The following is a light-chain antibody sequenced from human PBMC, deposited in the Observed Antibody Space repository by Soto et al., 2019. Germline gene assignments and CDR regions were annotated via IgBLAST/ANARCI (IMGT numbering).Light chain of an antibody. CDR1: QTISSW. J-gene: IGKJ1*01. V-gene: IGKV1-5*03. Sequence: DIQMPQSPSTLSGSVGDRVTITCRASQTISSWLAWYQQKPGKAPKLLIYKASTLKSGVPSRFSGSGSGTEFTLTISSLQPDDFATYYCQHYNSYSEAFGQWTKVELK. CDR3: QHYNSYSEA. CDR2: KAS.